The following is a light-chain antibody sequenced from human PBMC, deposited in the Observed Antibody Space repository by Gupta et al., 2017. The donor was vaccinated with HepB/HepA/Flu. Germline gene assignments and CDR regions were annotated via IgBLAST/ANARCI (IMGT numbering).Light chain of an antibody. J-gene: IGLJ1*01. V-gene: IGLV2-11*01. CDR3: GSYDDTQTFLWV. Sequence: QSALTQPRSVSWSPGQSVTISCTGTNSDVGGYNFVSWYQQHPGTAPNLLIYDVSKRPSGVPERFSGSNSGTSASLTIHGLQAEDEADYYCGSYDDTQTFLWVVGTGTKLTVL. CDR1: NSDVGGYNF. CDR2: DVS.